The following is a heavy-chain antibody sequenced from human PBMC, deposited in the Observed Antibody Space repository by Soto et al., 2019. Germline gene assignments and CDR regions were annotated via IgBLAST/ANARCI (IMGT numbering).Heavy chain of an antibody. V-gene: IGHV2-5*02. D-gene: IGHD3-10*01. CDR3: AHRRGDISLYDS. Sequence: QITLKESGPSLVKPTQTLTLTCTFSGFSLSTSGVGVGWIRQPPGKALEWLALIYWDDDKRYSPSLKSRLTITTDTSKNQVFLTMTNMDPVDTATYYCAHRRGDISLYDSWGQGTLVTVSS. J-gene: IGHJ5*01. CDR2: IYWDDDK. CDR1: GFSLSTSGVG.